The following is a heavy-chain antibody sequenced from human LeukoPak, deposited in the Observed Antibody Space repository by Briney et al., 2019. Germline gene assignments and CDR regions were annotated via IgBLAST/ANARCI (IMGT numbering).Heavy chain of an antibody. CDR1: GFTLSSYW. J-gene: IGHJ4*02. D-gene: IGHD3-10*01. CDR3: RSPPMVRGVIIDRDY. CDR2: INNDGVST. V-gene: IGHV3-74*01. Sequence: PGGSLRLSCATSGFTLSSYWMHWVRQVPGKGLEWLSRINNDGVSTSYADSVKGRFTISRDNAKNTLYLRMNSLRAEDTAVYYCRSPPMVRGVIIDRDYWGQGTLVTVSS.